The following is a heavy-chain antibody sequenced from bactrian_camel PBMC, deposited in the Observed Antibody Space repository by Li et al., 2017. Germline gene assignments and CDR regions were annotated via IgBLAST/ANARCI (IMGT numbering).Heavy chain of an antibody. V-gene: IGHV3S54*01. D-gene: IGHD5*01. J-gene: IGHJ4*01. Sequence: VQLVESGGGSVQAGGSLRLSCEVSGSLDGTNCIGWFRQYPGKEREGVAAIVTLGGTTYYDDSVTGRFTISQDNAKKTTYLQMDHLKTEVTAIYYCAAGWSYGVGTLLRRHYDYWGQGTQVTVS. CDR3: AAGWSYGVGTLLRRHYDY. CDR2: IVTLGGTT. CDR1: GSLDGTNC.